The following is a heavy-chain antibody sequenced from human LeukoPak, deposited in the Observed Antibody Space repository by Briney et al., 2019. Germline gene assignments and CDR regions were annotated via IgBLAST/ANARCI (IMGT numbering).Heavy chain of an antibody. Sequence: GASVKVSCKASGGTFSSYAISWVRQAPGQGLEWMGRIIPILGIAYYAQKFQGRVTITADKSTSTAYMELSSLRSEDTAVYYCARDALDYDILTGSFDYWGQGTLVTVSS. D-gene: IGHD3-9*01. CDR2: IIPILGIA. CDR1: GGTFSSYA. CDR3: ARDALDYDILTGSFDY. J-gene: IGHJ4*02. V-gene: IGHV1-69*04.